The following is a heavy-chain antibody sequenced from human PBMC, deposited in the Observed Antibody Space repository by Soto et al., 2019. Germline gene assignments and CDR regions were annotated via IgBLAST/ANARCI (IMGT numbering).Heavy chain of an antibody. D-gene: IGHD7-27*01. CDR1: GFSFYIYA. Sequence: GGSLRLSCEATGFSFYIYAMSWVRQAPGKGLEWVSSFSGSGGGTSYTDSVKGRFTISRDNSKNTLYLQMDRLRVDDTATYYCVKRTNWDNGAFDFWGQGTMVTVSS. V-gene: IGHV3-23*01. CDR2: FSGSGGGT. CDR3: VKRTNWDNGAFDF. J-gene: IGHJ3*01.